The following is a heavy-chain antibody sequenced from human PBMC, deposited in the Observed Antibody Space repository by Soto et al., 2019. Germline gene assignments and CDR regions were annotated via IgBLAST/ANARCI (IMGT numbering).Heavy chain of an antibody. V-gene: IGHV3-64*01. Sequence: PGGSLRLSCAASGFTFSSYAMHWVRQAPGKGLEYVSVISSNGGSTYYANSVKGRFTISRDNAKNSVYLQMSSLTVEDTAMYYCARASSSTSGALDYWGQGTLVTVS. CDR3: ARASSSTSGALDY. CDR2: ISSNGGST. J-gene: IGHJ4*02. D-gene: IGHD2-2*01. CDR1: GFTFSSYA.